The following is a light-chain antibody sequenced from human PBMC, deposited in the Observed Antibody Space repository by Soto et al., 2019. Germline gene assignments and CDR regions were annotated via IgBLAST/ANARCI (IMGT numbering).Light chain of an antibody. Sequence: EIVLTQSPATLSLSPGERATLSCRASQSVSSYLAWYQQKPGQAPRLLIYDASNIATGIPARFSGSGSGTDFTLTISSQEPDDFELYDGQQRSDWASTFGGGTK. CDR1: QSVSSY. CDR2: DAS. J-gene: IGKJ4*01. V-gene: IGKV3-11*01. CDR3: QQRSDWAST.